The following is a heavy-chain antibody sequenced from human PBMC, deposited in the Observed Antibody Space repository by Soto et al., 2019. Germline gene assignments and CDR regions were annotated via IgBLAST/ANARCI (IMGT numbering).Heavy chain of an antibody. Sequence: ASVKVSCKASGYTFTSYDINWVRQATGQGLEWMGWMNPNSGNTGYAQKFQGRVTMTRNTSISTAYMELSSLRSEDTAVYYCARSGPHYDFWSGYYPPLNRTWFHPWGQGPLVTVSS. CDR3: ARSGPHYDFWSGYYPPLNRTWFHP. J-gene: IGHJ5*02. V-gene: IGHV1-8*01. CDR1: GYTFTSYD. D-gene: IGHD3-3*01. CDR2: MNPNSGNT.